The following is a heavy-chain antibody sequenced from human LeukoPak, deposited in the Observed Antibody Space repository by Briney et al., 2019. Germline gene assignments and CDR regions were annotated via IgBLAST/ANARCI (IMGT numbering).Heavy chain of an antibody. V-gene: IGHV3-9*01. J-gene: IGHJ4*02. D-gene: IGHD6-13*01. CDR1: GFTFDDYA. Sequence: SGGSLRLSCAASGFTFDDYAMHWVRQAPGKGLEWVSGISWNSGSIGYADSVKGRFTISRDNAKNSLYLQMNSLRAEDTALYYCAKVASSSWYGREYYFDYWGQGTLVTVSS. CDR2: ISWNSGSI. CDR3: AKVASSSWYGREYYFDY.